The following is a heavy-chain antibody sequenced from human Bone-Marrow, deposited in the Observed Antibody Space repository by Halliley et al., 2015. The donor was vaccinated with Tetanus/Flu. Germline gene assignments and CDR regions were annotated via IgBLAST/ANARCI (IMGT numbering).Heavy chain of an antibody. Sequence: SLRLSCAASGFTFSSYAMSWVRQAPGKGLEWVSGIYDVGSGTFYADSARGRFTVSRDNSKNMVYLQMNSLGAEDTAVYYCAKGYGSGTFNELAYWGQGTLVTVSS. CDR1: GFTFSSYA. CDR3: AKGYGSGTFNELAY. D-gene: IGHD3-10*01. J-gene: IGHJ4*02. V-gene: IGHV3-23*01. CDR2: IYDVGSGT.